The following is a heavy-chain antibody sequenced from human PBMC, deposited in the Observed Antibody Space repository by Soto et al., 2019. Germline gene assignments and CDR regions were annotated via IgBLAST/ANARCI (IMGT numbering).Heavy chain of an antibody. Sequence: QVQLVQSGVEVKKPGASVKVSCKASGYSFTSYDINWVRQATGQGLEWMGWMNPNSGNTGYAQKFQGRVTMTRNTSISTAYMELSSLKFEDTAVYFCARGEWELTWWGQGTLVTVSS. V-gene: IGHV1-8*01. D-gene: IGHD1-26*01. CDR1: GYSFTSYD. J-gene: IGHJ4*02. CDR2: MNPNSGNT. CDR3: ARGEWELTW.